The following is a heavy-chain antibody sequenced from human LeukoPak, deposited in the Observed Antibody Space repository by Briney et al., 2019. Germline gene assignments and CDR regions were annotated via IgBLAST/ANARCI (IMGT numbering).Heavy chain of an antibody. V-gene: IGHV3-23*01. J-gene: IGHJ4*02. CDR3: AKETWLKEYYFDY. D-gene: IGHD2/OR15-2a*01. Sequence: GGSLRLSCAASGFTFNNYAMSWVRQAPGKGLEWISGISGSGGSTYYADSVKGRFTISRDNSKNTLYLQMNSLRAEDTAVYYCAKETWLKEYYFDYWGQGTLVTVSS. CDR1: GFTFNNYA. CDR2: ISGSGGST.